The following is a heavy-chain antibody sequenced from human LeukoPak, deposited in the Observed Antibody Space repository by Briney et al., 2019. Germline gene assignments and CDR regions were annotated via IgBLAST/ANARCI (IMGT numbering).Heavy chain of an antibody. CDR1: GFTFSSYW. CDR3: ANQNGDYSYAFDI. J-gene: IGHJ3*02. Sequence: GGSLRLSCAASGFTFSSYWMSWVRQAPGKGLEWVTNIKQDGSEKYFVDSVKGRFTISRDNAKNSLYLQMNSLRAEDTAVYYCANQNGDYSYAFDIWGQGTMVTVSS. V-gene: IGHV3-7*05. D-gene: IGHD4-11*01. CDR2: IKQDGSEK.